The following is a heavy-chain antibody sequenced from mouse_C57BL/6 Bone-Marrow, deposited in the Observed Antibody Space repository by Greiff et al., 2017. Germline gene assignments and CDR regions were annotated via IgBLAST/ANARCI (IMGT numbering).Heavy chain of an antibody. J-gene: IGHJ2*01. CDR1: GFTFSSYT. V-gene: IGHV5-9*01. D-gene: IGHD3-2*02. Sequence: DVMLVESGGGLVKPGGSLKLSCAASGFTFSSYTMSWVRQTPEKRLEWVATISGGGGNTYYPDSVKGRFTISRDNAKNTLDLQMSSLRSEDTALYYCARQLRLLSYFDYWGQGTTLTVSS. CDR2: ISGGGGNT. CDR3: ARQLRLLSYFDY.